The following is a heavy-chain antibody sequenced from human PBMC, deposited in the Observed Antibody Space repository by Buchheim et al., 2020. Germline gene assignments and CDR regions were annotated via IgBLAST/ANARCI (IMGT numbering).Heavy chain of an antibody. D-gene: IGHD6-19*01. V-gene: IGHV3-7*03. CDR1: GFTFSAYW. Sequence: EVQLVESGGGLVQPGGSLRLSCAASGFTFSAYWMSWVRQAPGKGLEWMANIKQDGSEKYYVDSVKGRFTISRDNAKNSLYLQMNSLRAEDTAVYYCAVPPGAVAARGYYGMDVWGQGTT. J-gene: IGHJ6*02. CDR2: IKQDGSEK. CDR3: AVPPGAVAARGYYGMDV.